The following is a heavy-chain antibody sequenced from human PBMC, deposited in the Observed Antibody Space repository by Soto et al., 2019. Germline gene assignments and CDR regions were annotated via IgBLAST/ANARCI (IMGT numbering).Heavy chain of an antibody. J-gene: IGHJ6*02. V-gene: IGHV4-31*03. Sequence: SETLSLTCTVSGGSISSGGYYWSWIRQHPGKGLEWIGYIYYSGSTYYNPSLKSRVTISVDTSKNQFSLKLSSVTAADTAVYYCATVDGYSYYGMVVLCPATTVTVFS. CDR3: ATVDGYSYYGMVV. CDR2: IYYSGST. CDR1: GGSISSGGYY.